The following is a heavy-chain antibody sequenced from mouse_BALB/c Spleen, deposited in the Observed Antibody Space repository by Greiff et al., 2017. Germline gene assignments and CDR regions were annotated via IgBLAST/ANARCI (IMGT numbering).Heavy chain of an antibody. Sequence: QVQLKESGPGLVAPSQSLSITCTVSGFSLTSYDISWIRQPPGKGLEWLGVIWTGGGTNYNSAFMSRLSISKDNSKSQVFLKMNSLQTDDTAIYYCVRDRDGYYDYAMDYWGQGTSVTVSS. V-gene: IGHV2-9-2*01. D-gene: IGHD2-3*01. CDR1: GFSLTSYD. CDR3: VRDRDGYYDYAMDY. CDR2: IWTGGGT. J-gene: IGHJ4*01.